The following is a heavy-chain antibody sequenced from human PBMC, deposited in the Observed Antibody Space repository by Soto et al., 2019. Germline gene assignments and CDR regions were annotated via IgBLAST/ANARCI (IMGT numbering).Heavy chain of an antibody. CDR1: GFTVSNNF. D-gene: IGHD3-16*01. Sequence: VQLMESGGGLIQAGGSLRLSCAVSGFTVSNNFMMWVRQAPGKGLEWVSLIYSGGSISYADSVKGRFTISRDGSMNMLYLQMNSLTAEDTAVYYCARDGNGQRGSPHWGQGSRVTVSS. V-gene: IGHV3-53*02. J-gene: IGHJ4*02. CDR3: ARDGNGQRGSPH. CDR2: IYSGGSI.